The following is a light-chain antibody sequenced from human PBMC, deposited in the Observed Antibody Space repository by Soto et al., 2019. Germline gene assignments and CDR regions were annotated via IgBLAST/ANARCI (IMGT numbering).Light chain of an antibody. CDR2: AAS. V-gene: IGKV1-9*01. CDR3: QQLNSYPVT. Sequence: DIXXTQSXXXLSXXXXXRVXXXCXASQGISSYLAWYQQKPGKAPKLLIYAASTLQSGVPSRFSGSGSGTEFTLTISSLQPEDFATYYCQQLNSYPVTFGQET. CDR1: QGISSY. J-gene: IGKJ1*01.